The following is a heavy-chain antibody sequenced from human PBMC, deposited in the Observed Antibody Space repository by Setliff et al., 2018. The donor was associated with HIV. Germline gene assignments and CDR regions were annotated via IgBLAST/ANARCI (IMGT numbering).Heavy chain of an antibody. Sequence: SVKVSCKAAGGTFSSYGISWVRQAPGQGLEWMGGIIPILGIANYAQKFLGRVTITADESTSTAYMELRSLRSEDTAVYYCARQYYDSSGFDLDPYYFDYWGQGTLVTVSS. CDR2: IIPILGIA. CDR3: ARQYYDSSGFDLDPYYFDY. J-gene: IGHJ4*01. V-gene: IGHV1-69*10. D-gene: IGHD3-22*01. CDR1: GGTFSSYG.